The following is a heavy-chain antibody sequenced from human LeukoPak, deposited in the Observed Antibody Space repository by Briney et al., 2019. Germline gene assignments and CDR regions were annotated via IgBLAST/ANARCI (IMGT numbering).Heavy chain of an antibody. V-gene: IGHV5-51*01. CDR1: GYSFTSYW. J-gene: IGHJ4*02. D-gene: IGHD4-23*01. CDR3: ARQNLGIDYGGQRGPQFFDY. CDR2: IYPGDSDT. Sequence: GESLKISCKGSGYSFTSYWIGWVRQMPGKGLEWMGIIYPGDSDTRYSPSFQGQVTISADKSISTAYLQWSSLKASDTAMYYCARQNLGIDYGGQRGPQFFDYWGQGTLVTVSS.